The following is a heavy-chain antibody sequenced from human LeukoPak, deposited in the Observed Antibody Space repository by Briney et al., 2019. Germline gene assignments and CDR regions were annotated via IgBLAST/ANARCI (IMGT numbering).Heavy chain of an antibody. CDR2: ISGSGGST. D-gene: IGHD3-3*01. CDR3: AKDPPRIITIFGVVIEDNPAGY. Sequence: GGSLRLSCAASGFTFSSYAMSWVRQAPGKGLEWVSAISGSGGSTYYADSVKGRFTISRDNSKNTLYLQMNSLRAEDTAVYYCAKDPPRIITIFGVVIEDNPAGYWGQGTLVTVSS. V-gene: IGHV3-23*01. CDR1: GFTFSSYA. J-gene: IGHJ4*02.